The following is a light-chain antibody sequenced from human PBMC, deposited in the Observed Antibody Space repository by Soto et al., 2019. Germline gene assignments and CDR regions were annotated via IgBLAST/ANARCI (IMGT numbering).Light chain of an antibody. Sequence: EIVLTQSPATLSLSPGERATLSCRASQSVNSYLAWYQQKPGQAPRLLIYEGSKRATGIPARFSGSGSGTDFTLTISSLEPEDFAVYYCQHRSNWPATFGQGTKVAI. CDR1: QSVNSY. J-gene: IGKJ2*01. CDR2: EGS. CDR3: QHRSNWPAT. V-gene: IGKV3-11*01.